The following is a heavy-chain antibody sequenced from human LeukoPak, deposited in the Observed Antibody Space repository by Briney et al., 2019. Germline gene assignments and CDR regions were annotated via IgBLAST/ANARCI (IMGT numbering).Heavy chain of an antibody. Sequence: PLETLSLTCTVSGGSISSGDYYWSWIRQPPGKGLEWIGYIYYSGSTYYNPSLKSRVTISVDTSKNQFSLKLSSVTAADTAVYYCASSHYGSGPRELDYWGQGTLVTVSS. CDR3: ASSHYGSGPRELDY. CDR1: GGSISSGDYY. CDR2: IYYSGST. D-gene: IGHD3-10*01. V-gene: IGHV4-30-4*01. J-gene: IGHJ4*02.